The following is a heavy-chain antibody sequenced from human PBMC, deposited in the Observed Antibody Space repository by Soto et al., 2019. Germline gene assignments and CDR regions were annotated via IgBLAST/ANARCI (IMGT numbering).Heavy chain of an antibody. Sequence: QVQLVQSGAEVKKPGASVKVSCKASGYTFTSYAMHWVRQAPGQRLEWMGWINAGNGNTKYSQKFQGRVTITRDTSASTAYMELSSLRSEDTAVYYCARGGVGRNWFDPWGQGTLVTVSS. CDR3: ARGGVGRNWFDP. J-gene: IGHJ5*02. CDR2: INAGNGNT. CDR1: GYTFTSYA. V-gene: IGHV1-3*01. D-gene: IGHD1-26*01.